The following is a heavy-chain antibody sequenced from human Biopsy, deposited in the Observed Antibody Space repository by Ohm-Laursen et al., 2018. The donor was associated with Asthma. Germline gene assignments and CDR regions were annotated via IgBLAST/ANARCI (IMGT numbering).Heavy chain of an antibody. CDR3: AKGGTYTTDRYAY. D-gene: IGHD1-26*01. J-gene: IGHJ4*02. CDR1: GFTVSRDH. Sequence: SLRLSCTALGFTVSRDHMFWVRQAPGKGLEWVSVIYSGGTSHTADSVRGRFTISRDFSKNTLYLQMSSLRADDTAVYYCAKGGTYTTDRYAYWGQGSLVTVSS. CDR2: IYSGGTS. V-gene: IGHV3-53*01.